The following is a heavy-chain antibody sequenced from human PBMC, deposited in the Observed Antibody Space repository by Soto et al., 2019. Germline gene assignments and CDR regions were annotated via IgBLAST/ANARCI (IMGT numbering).Heavy chain of an antibody. D-gene: IGHD3-10*01. CDR1: GFTLQNYA. Sequence: GALRLSCTASGFTLQNYAMAWVRQAPGKGLEWVSTLIGGHYGTAYSYSVKGRFTVSRDNSKNCLYLQMNSLGVEDTAMYFCAKGKSTGDIDWFDPWGQGSLVTVSS. CDR3: AKGKSTGDIDWFDP. CDR2: LIGGHYGT. V-gene: IGHV3-23*01. J-gene: IGHJ5*02.